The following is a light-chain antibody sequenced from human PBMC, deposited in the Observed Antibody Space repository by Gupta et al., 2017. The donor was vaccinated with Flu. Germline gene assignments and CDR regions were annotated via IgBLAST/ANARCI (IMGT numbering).Light chain of an antibody. CDR2: DES. CDR1: QSVSRY. CDR3: EQRSNCDQVVYT. J-gene: IGKJ3*01. V-gene: IGKV3-11*02. Sequence: LALSTGERDTLSLRASQSVSRYLAWYKQKPCQAPRPLIYDESKMATGSTDRYSGGGCGRXCTXPISSLXPEEYEVYYCEQRSNCDQVVYTFGXGTKVDIK.